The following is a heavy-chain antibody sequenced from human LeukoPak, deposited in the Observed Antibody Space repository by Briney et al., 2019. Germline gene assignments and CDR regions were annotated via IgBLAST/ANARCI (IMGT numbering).Heavy chain of an antibody. J-gene: IGHJ6*03. D-gene: IGHD1-26*01. CDR3: ARVSGSYSLYYYMDV. CDR2: ISYDGSNK. V-gene: IGHV3-30*03. CDR1: GFSFRSYG. Sequence: GRSLRLSCAASGFSFRSYGMHWVRQAPGKGLEWVAVISYDGSNKYYADSVKGRFTISRDNSKNTLYLQMNRLRAEDTAVYYCARVSGSYSLYYYMDVWGKGTTVTISS.